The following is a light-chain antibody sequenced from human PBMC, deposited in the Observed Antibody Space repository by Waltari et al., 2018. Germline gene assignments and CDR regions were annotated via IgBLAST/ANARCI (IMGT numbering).Light chain of an antibody. CDR1: QSVGRY. V-gene: IGKV3-20*01. CDR2: DAS. Sequence: EIVLTQSPGTLSLSPGERATLSCRASQSVGRYLAWYLQKPGQAPRLLIYDASTRATGIPDRFSGSGSGTDFSLTISRLESEDFAVYYCQKYVNLPATFGQGTKVEIK. CDR3: QKYVNLPAT. J-gene: IGKJ1*01.